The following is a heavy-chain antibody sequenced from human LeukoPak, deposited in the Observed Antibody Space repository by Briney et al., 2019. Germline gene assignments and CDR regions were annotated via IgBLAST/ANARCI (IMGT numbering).Heavy chain of an antibody. CDR1: GGSISSYY. V-gene: IGHV4-59*01. D-gene: IGHD3-10*01. Sequence: PSETLSLTCTVSGGSISSYYWSWIRQPPGKGLEWIGYIYYSGSTNYNPSLKSRVTISVDTSKNQFSLKLSSVTAADTAVYYCAGKAGFGELFSRNLEVDYWGQGTLVTVSS. J-gene: IGHJ4*02. CDR3: AGKAGFGELFSRNLEVDY. CDR2: IYYSGST.